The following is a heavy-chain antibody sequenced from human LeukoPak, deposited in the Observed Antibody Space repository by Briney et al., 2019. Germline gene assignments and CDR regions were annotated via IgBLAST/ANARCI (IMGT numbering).Heavy chain of an antibody. V-gene: IGHV3-23*01. CDR3: AKDRRSSSYYFDY. CDR1: GFTFNNFA. J-gene: IGHJ4*02. CDR2: ISGSGGST. Sequence: GGSLRLSCAASGFTFNNFAMSWVRQAPGKGLEWVSAISGSGGSTYYADSVKGRFTISRDNSKNTLYLQMNSLRAEDTAVYYCAKDRRSSSYYFDYWGQGTLVTVSS. D-gene: IGHD6-6*01.